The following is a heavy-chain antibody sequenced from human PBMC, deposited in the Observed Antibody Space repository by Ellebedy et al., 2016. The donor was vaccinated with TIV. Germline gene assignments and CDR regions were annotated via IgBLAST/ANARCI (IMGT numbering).Heavy chain of an antibody. D-gene: IGHD2-2*01. J-gene: IGHJ5*02. Sequence: ASVKVSXXASGYTFTSYAMHWVRQAPGQRLEWMGWINAGNGNTKYSQKFQGRVTITRDTSASTAYMELSSLRSEDTAVYYCARGRVVPAPLLDPWGQGTLVTVSS. CDR3: ARGRVVPAPLLDP. V-gene: IGHV1-3*01. CDR2: INAGNGNT. CDR1: GYTFTSYA.